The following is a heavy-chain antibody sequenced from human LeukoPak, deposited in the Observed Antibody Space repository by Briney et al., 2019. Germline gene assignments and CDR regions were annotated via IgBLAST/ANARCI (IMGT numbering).Heavy chain of an antibody. J-gene: IGHJ4*02. CDR2: INPNSGGT. Sequence: GASVKVSCKASGYTFTSYAMHWVRQAPGQGLEWMGWINPNSGGTNYAQKFQGWVTMTRDTSISTAYMELSRLRSDDTAVYYCARGGAAAGTYFDYWGQGTLVTVSS. CDR1: GYTFTSYA. CDR3: ARGGAAAGTYFDY. V-gene: IGHV1-2*04. D-gene: IGHD6-13*01.